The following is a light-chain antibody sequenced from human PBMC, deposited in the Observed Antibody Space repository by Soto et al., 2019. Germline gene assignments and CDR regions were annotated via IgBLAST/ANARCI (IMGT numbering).Light chain of an antibody. CDR2: DVS. CDR3: SSYTSSSTVV. V-gene: IGLV2-14*03. Sequence: QSVLTQPASVSGSPGQSITISCTGTSSNVGGYNYVSWYQQHPGKAPKLMIYDVSNRPSGVSSRFSGSKSGNTASLTISGLQAEDEADYYCSSYTSSSTVVFGGGTSSPS. J-gene: IGLJ2*01. CDR1: SSNVGGYNY.